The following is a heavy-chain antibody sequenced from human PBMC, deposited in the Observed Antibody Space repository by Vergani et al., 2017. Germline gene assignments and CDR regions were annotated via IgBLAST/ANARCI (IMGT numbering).Heavy chain of an antibody. CDR1: GYTFTNFA. CDR3: ARSYDWGYYYYGMDV. D-gene: IGHD3-16*01. CDR2: INADNGNT. V-gene: IGHV1-3*01. J-gene: IGHJ6*02. Sequence: QVQLVQSGAEVKKPGASVKVSCKASGYTFTNFAMHWVRQAPGQRLEWMGWINADNGNTNYAQKLQGRVTMTTDTSTTTAYMELRSLRSDDTAVYYCARSYDWGYYYYGMDVWGQGTTVTVSS.